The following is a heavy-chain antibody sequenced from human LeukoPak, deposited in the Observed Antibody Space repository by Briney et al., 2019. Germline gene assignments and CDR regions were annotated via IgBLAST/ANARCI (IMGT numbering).Heavy chain of an antibody. J-gene: IGHJ4*02. CDR1: GYTFTGYY. D-gene: IGHD5-12*01. V-gene: IGHV1-2*02. CDR2: INPNSGGT. CDR3: ARDRGVATILFDY. Sequence: ASVKVSCKASGYTFTGYYMRWVRQAPGQGLEWMGWINPNSGGTNYAQKFQGRVTMTRDTSISTAYMELSRLRSDDTAVYYCARDRGVATILFDYWGQGTLVTVSS.